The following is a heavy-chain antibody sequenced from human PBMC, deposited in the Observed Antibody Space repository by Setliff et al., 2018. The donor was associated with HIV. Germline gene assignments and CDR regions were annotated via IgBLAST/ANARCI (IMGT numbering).Heavy chain of an antibody. V-gene: IGHV4-59*08. D-gene: IGHD3-22*01. CDR2: VYYTGST. J-gene: IGHJ2*01. Sequence: KPSETLSLTCTVSGGSISSYYWSWIRQPPGKGLEWIGYVYYTGSTNYNPSLKSRVTISIDTSKNQFSLKLSSVTAADTAVYYCARHQGKYYDSSGYSGWFFDLWGRGTLVTVSS. CDR1: GGSISSYY. CDR3: ARHQGKYYDSSGYSGWFFDL.